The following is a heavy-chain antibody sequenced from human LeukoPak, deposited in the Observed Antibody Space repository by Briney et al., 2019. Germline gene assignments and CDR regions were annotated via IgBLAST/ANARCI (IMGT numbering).Heavy chain of an antibody. CDR3: ARSFADSSGYHYVDSFDI. CDR2: INPDGSAT. J-gene: IGHJ3*02. D-gene: IGHD3-22*01. V-gene: IGHV3-74*01. Sequence: GGSLRLSCAASGFTFSSYWMHWVRQAPGKGLVCVSRINPDGSATTYADSVKGRFTISRDNAKNTLYLQMNSLRAEDTAVYYCARSFADSSGYHYVDSFDIWGRGTMVTVSS. CDR1: GFTFSSYW.